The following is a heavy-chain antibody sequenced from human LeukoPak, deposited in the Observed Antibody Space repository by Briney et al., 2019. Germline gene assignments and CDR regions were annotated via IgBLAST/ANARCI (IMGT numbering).Heavy chain of an antibody. CDR2: ISWNSGSI. CDR3: AKGAYYGD. CDR1: GFTFDDYA. D-gene: IGHD3-3*01. Sequence: GGSLRLSCAASGFTFDDYAMHWVRQAPGKGLEWVSGISWNSGSIGYADSVKGRFTISRDNSKNTLYLQMNSLRAEDTAVYYCAKGAYYGDWGQGTLVTVSS. V-gene: IGHV3-9*01. J-gene: IGHJ4*02.